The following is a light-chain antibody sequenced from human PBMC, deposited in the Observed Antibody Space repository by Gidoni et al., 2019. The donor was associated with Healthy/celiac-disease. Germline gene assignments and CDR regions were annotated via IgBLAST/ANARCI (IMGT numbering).Light chain of an antibody. V-gene: IGKV3-15*01. CDR3: QYDNNERT. Sequence: EIVMTQSPATLSVSPGERATLSCRASQSVSINLAWYQQRPGQAPRLLIDGASTRATGIPARFSGSGSGTEFTIIISILQYEDFAVYYCQYDNNERTFXPXTKVDIK. CDR2: GAS. J-gene: IGKJ3*01. CDR1: QSVSIN.